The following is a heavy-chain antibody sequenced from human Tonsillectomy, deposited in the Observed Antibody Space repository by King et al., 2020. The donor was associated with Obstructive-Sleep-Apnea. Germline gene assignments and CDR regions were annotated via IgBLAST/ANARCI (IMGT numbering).Heavy chain of an antibody. CDR1: GFTFSSYD. V-gene: IGHV3-30*02. Sequence: VQLVESGGGVVQPGRSLIISCSASGFTFSSYDMQWVRQAPGKGQEGVACIRYDGSNKYYGSSVKGRFTISRDNSKNTLYLQMNSLSAEDTAVYYCAKPGEQRWLQTYYFDYWGQGTLVTVSS. J-gene: IGHJ4*02. CDR3: AKPGEQRWLQTYYFDY. CDR2: IRYDGSNK. D-gene: IGHD5-24*01.